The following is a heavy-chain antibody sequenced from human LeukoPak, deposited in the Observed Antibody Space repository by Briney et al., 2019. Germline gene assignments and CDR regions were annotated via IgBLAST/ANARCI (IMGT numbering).Heavy chain of an antibody. CDR3: ARGLGGPFDY. D-gene: IGHD3-10*01. Sequence: SETLSLTCAVSGGPFSGYDWTWIRQPPGKGQEWIGEINHGGDSNYNSSLQSRLTISVDTSRNQFSLQLNSVTPEDTAVYYCARGLGGPFDYWGQGTLVTVSS. CDR1: GGPFSGYD. J-gene: IGHJ4*02. V-gene: IGHV4-34*01. CDR2: INHGGDS.